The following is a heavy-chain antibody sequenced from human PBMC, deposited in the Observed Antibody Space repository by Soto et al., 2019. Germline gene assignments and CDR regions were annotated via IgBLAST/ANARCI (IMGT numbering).Heavy chain of an antibody. CDR2: IRSKANSYAT. CDR3: TRLAYSSSSDY. V-gene: IGHV3-73*01. J-gene: IGHJ4*02. D-gene: IGHD6-6*01. Sequence: PGGSLRLSCAASGFTFSGSAMHWVRQASGKGLEWVGRIRSKANSYATAYAASVKGRFTISRDDSKNTAYLQMNSLKTEDTAVYYCTRLAYSSSSDYWGQGTLVTVSS. CDR1: GFTFSGSA.